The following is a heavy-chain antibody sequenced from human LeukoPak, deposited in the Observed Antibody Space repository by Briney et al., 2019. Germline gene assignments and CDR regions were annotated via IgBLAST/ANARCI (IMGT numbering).Heavy chain of an antibody. J-gene: IGHJ4*02. CDR2: ISSSGSTI. CDR3: ARDLTVYGDYQGTFDY. V-gene: IGHV3-11*01. D-gene: IGHD4-17*01. Sequence: GGSLRLSCAASGFTFSDYYMSWIRQAPGKGLEWVSHISSSGSTIYYADSVKGRFTISRDNAKNSLYLQMNSLRAEDTAVYYCARDLTVYGDYQGTFDYWGQGTLVTVSS. CDR1: GFTFSDYY.